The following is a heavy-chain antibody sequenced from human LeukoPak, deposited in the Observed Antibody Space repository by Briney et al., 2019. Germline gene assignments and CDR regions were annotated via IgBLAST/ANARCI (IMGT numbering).Heavy chain of an antibody. CDR3: ARDRAYSSSWPYYYYGMDV. Sequence: SETLSLTCAVSGGSISSSNWWSWVRQPPGKGLEWIGEIYHNGSTNYNPSLKSRVTISVDMSKNQFSLKLSSVTAADTAVYYCARDRAYSSSWPYYYYGMDVWGKGTTVTVSS. CDR2: IYHNGST. V-gene: IGHV4-4*02. J-gene: IGHJ6*04. D-gene: IGHD6-13*01. CDR1: GGSISSSNW.